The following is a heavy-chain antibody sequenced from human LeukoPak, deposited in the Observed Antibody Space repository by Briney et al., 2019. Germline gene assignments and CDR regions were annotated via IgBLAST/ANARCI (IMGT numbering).Heavy chain of an antibody. CDR1: GFTFSSYA. J-gene: IGHJ1*01. D-gene: IGHD6-19*01. V-gene: IGHV3-23*01. CDR2: ISGSGGST. CDR3: ARRHSSGWYLYFQH. Sequence: GGSLRLSCAASGFTFSSYAMSWVRQAPGKGLEWVSAISGSGGSTYYADSVKGRFTISRDNSKNMLYLQMNSLRAEDTAVYYCARRHSSGWYLYFQHWGQGTLVTVSS.